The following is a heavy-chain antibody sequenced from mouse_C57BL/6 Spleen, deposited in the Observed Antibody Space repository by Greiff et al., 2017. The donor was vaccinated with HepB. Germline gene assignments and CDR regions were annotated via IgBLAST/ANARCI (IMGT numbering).Heavy chain of an antibody. J-gene: IGHJ1*03. V-gene: IGHV1-61*01. CDR2: IYPSDSET. CDR3: ARNYDSGYFDV. CDR1: GYTFTSYW. Sequence: QVQLQQPGAELVRPGSSVKLSCKASGYTFTSYWMDWVKQRPGQGLEWIGNIYPSDSETHYNQKFKDKATLTVDKSSSTAYMQLSSLTSEDSAVYYCARNYDSGYFDVWGTGTTVTVSS. D-gene: IGHD1-1*01.